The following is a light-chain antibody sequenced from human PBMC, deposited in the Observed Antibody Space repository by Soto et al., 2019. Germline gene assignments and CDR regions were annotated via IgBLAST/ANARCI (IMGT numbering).Light chain of an antibody. V-gene: IGKV3-15*01. Sequence: EIGMTQSPATLSAASGGRATLSFRASQSISDSLAWYQQKPGQAPKLLIYGASTRAPGFPSRFSGSGSGTDFTLTITSLQSEDFAVYYCQQYNSYPWTFGQGTKVDIK. J-gene: IGKJ1*01. CDR2: GAS. CDR3: QQYNSYPWT. CDR1: QSISDS.